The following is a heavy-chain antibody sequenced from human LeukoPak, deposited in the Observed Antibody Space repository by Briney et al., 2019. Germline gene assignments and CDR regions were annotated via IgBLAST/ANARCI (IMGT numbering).Heavy chain of an antibody. Sequence: PGGSLRLSCAASGFTFSSYAMHWVRQAPGKGLEWVAVISYDGSNKYYADSVKGRFTISRDNAKNSLYLQMNSLRAEDTALYYCLQYGAGSTWGQGTLVTVSS. CDR1: GFTFSSYA. CDR3: LQYGAGST. CDR2: ISYDGSNK. D-gene: IGHD3-10*01. J-gene: IGHJ5*02. V-gene: IGHV3-30-3*01.